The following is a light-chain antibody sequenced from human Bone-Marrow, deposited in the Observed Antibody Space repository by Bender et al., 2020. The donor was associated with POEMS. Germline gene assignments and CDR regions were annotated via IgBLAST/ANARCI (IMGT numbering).Light chain of an antibody. V-gene: IGLV2-14*03. CDR1: SSDVGRYNY. CDR3: GSYTSRTTVV. Sequence: QSALTQPASVSGSPGQSITISCTGTSSDVGRYNYVSWYQQHPGKAPKLMIYDVSNRPSGVSNRFSGSKSGNTASLTISGLQAEDEAYYHCGSYTSRTTVVFGGGTKLTVL. CDR2: DVS. J-gene: IGLJ2*01.